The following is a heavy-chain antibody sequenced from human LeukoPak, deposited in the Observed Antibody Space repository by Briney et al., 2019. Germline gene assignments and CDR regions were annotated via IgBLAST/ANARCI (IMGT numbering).Heavy chain of an antibody. V-gene: IGHV1-69*04. J-gene: IGHJ3*02. CDR1: GGTFSSYT. CDR2: IIPILGIA. Sequence: SVKVSCKASGGTFSSYTISWVRQAPGQGLGWMGRIIPILGIANYAQKFQGRVTITADKSTSTAYMELSGLRSEDTAVYYCARDPPPFNWNDSAFDIWGQGTMVTVSS. CDR3: ARDPPPFNWNDSAFDI. D-gene: IGHD1-20*01.